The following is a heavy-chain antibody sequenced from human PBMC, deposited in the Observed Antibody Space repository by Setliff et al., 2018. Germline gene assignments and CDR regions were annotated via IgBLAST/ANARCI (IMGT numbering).Heavy chain of an antibody. D-gene: IGHD3-10*01. Sequence: GGSLRLSCAASGFTFSTYSMSWARQAPGKGLEWVSRMYTDGSSTYYADSVKGRFTISRDNAKNTLYLQMNSLRAEDTAVYYCARSVIGYYYYGMDVWGQGTTVTVSS. J-gene: IGHJ6*02. CDR1: GFTFSTYS. CDR2: MYTDGSST. CDR3: ARSVIGYYYYGMDV. V-gene: IGHV3-74*01.